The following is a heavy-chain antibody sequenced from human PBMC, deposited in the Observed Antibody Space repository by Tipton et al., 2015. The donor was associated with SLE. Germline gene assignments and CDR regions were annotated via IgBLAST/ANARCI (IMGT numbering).Heavy chain of an antibody. D-gene: IGHD4-17*01. Sequence: TLSLTCTVSGDSITTYYWSWIRQSAEKGLEWLGRIYTSGSTNLNPSLKSRVSISIDTSKNQFSLRVASVTAADTAIYYCARDYGDYDWGQGTLVTVSS. CDR1: GDSITTYY. CDR3: ARDYGDYD. V-gene: IGHV4-4*07. J-gene: IGHJ4*02. CDR2: IYTSGST.